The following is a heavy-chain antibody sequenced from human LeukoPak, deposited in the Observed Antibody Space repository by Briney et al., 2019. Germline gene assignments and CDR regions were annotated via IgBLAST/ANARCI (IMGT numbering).Heavy chain of an antibody. V-gene: IGHV4-34*01. CDR3: ARVPTRRRGYSYGPFDY. D-gene: IGHD5-18*01. CDR1: GGSFSGYY. CDR2: INHSGST. Sequence: SGTLSLTCAVYGGSFSGYYWSWIRQPPGKGLEWIGEINHSGSTNYNPSLKSRVTISVVTSKNQFSLKLSSVTAADTAVYYCARVPTRRRGYSYGPFDYWGQGTLVTVSS. J-gene: IGHJ4*02.